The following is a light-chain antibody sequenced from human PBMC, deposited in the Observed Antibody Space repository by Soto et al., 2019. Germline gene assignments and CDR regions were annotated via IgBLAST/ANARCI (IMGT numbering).Light chain of an antibody. CDR2: KAS. J-gene: IGKJ1*01. CDR3: QQYTPSSRT. CDR1: QSIRNW. V-gene: IGKV1-5*03. Sequence: DIQMTQSPSTLSASVGDRVTFTCRASQSIRNWLAWYQQKPGKAPKLLIYKASTLQSGVPSRFSGSGSGTDVTLTINSLQTDDFATYYCQQYTPSSRTFGQGTKVEVK.